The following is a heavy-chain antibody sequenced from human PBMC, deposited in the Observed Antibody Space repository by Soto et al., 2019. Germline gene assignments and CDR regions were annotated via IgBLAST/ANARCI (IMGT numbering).Heavy chain of an antibody. J-gene: IGHJ4*02. CDR3: AKRGVDTFGLSY. V-gene: IGHV3-74*01. Sequence: VQLVESGGGLVQPGGSLRLSCAVSGFTLSTFWMHWVRRAPGEGLVWVSRINTDGSSTSYADSVKGRFTISRDNAKNTLYLQMHSLRVEDTAMYYCAKRGVDTFGLSYWGQGTLVTVSS. D-gene: IGHD3-10*01. CDR1: GFTLSTFW. CDR2: INTDGSST.